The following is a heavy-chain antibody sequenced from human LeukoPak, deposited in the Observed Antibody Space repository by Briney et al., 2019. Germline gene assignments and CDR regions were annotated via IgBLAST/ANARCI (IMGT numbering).Heavy chain of an antibody. CDR2: IYYSGST. D-gene: IGHD4-11*01. CDR3: ARDDYRGDFDY. CDR1: GESFSGYY. J-gene: IGHJ4*02. V-gene: IGHV4-34*01. Sequence: SETLSLTCAVYGESFSGYYWTWIRQHPGKGLEWIGYIYYSGSTYYNPSLKSRVTISVDTSKNQFSLKLSSVTAADTAVYYCARDDYRGDFDYWGQGTLVTVSS.